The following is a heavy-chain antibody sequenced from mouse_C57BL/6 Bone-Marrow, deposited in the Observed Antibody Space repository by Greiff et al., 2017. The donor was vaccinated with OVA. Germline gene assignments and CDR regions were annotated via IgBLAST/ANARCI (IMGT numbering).Heavy chain of an antibody. J-gene: IGHJ3*01. V-gene: IGHV8-8*01. CDR3: ARSSYGNYVPRFAY. D-gene: IGHD2-1*01. Sequence: QVTLKVSGPGILQPSQTLSLTCSFSGFSLSTFGMGVGWIRQPSGKGLEWLAHIWWDDDKYYNPALKSRLTISKDTSKNQVFLKIANVDTADTATYYCARSSYGNYVPRFAYWGQGTLVTVSA. CDR2: IWWDDDK. CDR1: GFSLSTFGMG.